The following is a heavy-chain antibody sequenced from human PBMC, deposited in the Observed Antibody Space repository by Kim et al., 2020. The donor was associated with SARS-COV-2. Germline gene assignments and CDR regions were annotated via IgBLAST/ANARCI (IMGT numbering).Heavy chain of an antibody. V-gene: IGHV3-30*18. CDR1: GFTFRDYG. D-gene: IGHD3-10*01. CDR2: ISDDGIEK. J-gene: IGHJ5*01. Sequence: GGSLRLSCAASGFTFRDYGIHWVRQAPGKGLEWVAFISDDGIEKYYADSVKGRFTISRDNSKNTLYLQISTLRAEDTALYYCAKDIGKNGSGTYYFNSWGPGTLVTVSS. CDR3: AKDIGKNGSGTYYFNS.